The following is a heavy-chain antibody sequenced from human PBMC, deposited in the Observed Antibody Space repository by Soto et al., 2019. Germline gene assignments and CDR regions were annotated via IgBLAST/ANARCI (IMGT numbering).Heavy chain of an antibody. CDR3: HGYGY. Sequence: XSVKVSCKASRYTFSTYYFNWVRQAPGQXXXXTXXXKHXXGMXGXXXXXQXXXXXXXDISKKKLYIQMKSMRAEDTAVYYCHGYGYWGQGTMVTVYS. D-gene: IGHD5-18*01. CDR1: RYTFSTYY. J-gene: IGHJ4*02. V-gene: IGHV1-8*01. CDR2: XKHXXGMX.